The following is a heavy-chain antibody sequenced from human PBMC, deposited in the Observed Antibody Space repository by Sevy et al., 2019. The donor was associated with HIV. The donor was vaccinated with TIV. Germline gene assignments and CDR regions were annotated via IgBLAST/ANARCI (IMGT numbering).Heavy chain of an antibody. Sequence: GGSLRLSCAASGFIFNSYAMSWVRQAPGKGLEWVSTISGSGGSTYYADSVKGRFTISRDNFKNTLDLQMNSLRAEDMAVYYCAKAYGSGSPPFDWGQGTLVTVSS. J-gene: IGHJ4*02. V-gene: IGHV3-23*01. CDR3: AKAYGSGSPPFD. CDR1: GFIFNSYA. CDR2: ISGSGGST. D-gene: IGHD3-10*01.